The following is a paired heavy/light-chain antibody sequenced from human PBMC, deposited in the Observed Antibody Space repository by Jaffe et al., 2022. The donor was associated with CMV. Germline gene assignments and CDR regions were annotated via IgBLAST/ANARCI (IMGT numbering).Light chain of an antibody. CDR1: SGSIASTY. Sequence: NFMLTQPHSVSESPGKTVIISCTRNSGSIASTYVQWYQQRPGSVPTIVIYEDNQRPSGVPDRFSGSIDSSSNSASLTISGLKTEDEADYYCQSYDMSNQVIFGGGTKLTVL. CDR3: QSYDMSNQVI. CDR2: EDN. J-gene: IGLJ2*01. V-gene: IGLV6-57*04.
Heavy chain of an antibody. J-gene: IGHJ3*01. CDR3: ASGGHTNRWKYALSF. CDR1: GYTFTDFY. Sequence: QVQLVQSGAEVKKPGASVKVSCKASGYTFTDFYIYWVRQAPGQGLEWMGWINPNSGGTNSAQKFQGRVTMTRDTSISTAYMELRGVTSDDTAVYYCASGGHTNRWKYALSFWGRGTKVTISS. CDR2: INPNSGGT. D-gene: IGHD5-18*01. V-gene: IGHV1-2*02.